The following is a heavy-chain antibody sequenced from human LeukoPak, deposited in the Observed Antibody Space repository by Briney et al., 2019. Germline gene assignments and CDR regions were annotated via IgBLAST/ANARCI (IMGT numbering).Heavy chain of an antibody. D-gene: IGHD3-10*01. V-gene: IGHV4-31*03. Sequence: PSQTLSLTCTVSGGSISSGGYYWSWIRQHPGQGLEWIGYIYYSGSTYYNPSLKSRVTISVGTSKNQFSLKLSSVTAADTAVYYCARVSGADRGETLFDYWGQGTLVTVSS. CDR2: IYYSGST. CDR3: ARVSGADRGETLFDY. CDR1: GGSISSGGYY. J-gene: IGHJ4*02.